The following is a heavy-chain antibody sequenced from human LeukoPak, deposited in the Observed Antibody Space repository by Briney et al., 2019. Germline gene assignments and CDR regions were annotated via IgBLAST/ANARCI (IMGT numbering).Heavy chain of an antibody. CDR1: GFTFSSYW. D-gene: IGHD1-14*01. Sequence: GGSLRLSCAASGFTFSSYWMSWVRQAPGKGLEWVANIKQDGSEKYYVDSVKGRFTISRDNAKNSLYLQMNSLRAEDTAVYYCRRDFRAEPSGYLSSGLAAGGKGTRVTV. CDR2: IKQDGSEK. V-gene: IGHV3-7*01. CDR3: RRDFRAEPSGYLSSGLAA. J-gene: IGHJ6*03.